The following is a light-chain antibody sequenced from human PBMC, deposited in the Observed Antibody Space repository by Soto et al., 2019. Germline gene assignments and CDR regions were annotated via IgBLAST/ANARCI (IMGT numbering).Light chain of an antibody. J-gene: IGKJ4*01. CDR1: QSVGSS. CDR2: GAS. Sequence: EVVMTQSPATLSVSPGERATLSCRASQSVGSSLAWYQRKPGQAPTLLIYGASTRATGIPATFSGSGSGTEFTLTISSLQSEDFAVYYCQQYNSWPLTFGGGTKVDIK. V-gene: IGKV3-15*01. CDR3: QQYNSWPLT.